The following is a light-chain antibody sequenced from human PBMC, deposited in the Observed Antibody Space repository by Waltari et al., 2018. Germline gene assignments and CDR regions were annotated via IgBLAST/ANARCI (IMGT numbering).Light chain of an antibody. Sequence: EIVLTQSPGTLSLSPGESATLSCMSSQSVSSSSLAWYQQKPGQAPRLLIYGASNRATGIPDRFSGSGSGTDFTLTISRLEPEDSAVYYCQQYGSSPFTFGQGTKLEIK. CDR2: GAS. CDR1: QSVSSSS. J-gene: IGKJ2*01. V-gene: IGKV3-20*01. CDR3: QQYGSSPFT.